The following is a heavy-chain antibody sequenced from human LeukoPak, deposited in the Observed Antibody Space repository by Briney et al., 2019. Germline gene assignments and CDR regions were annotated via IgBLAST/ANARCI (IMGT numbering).Heavy chain of an antibody. CDR3: ARGGVGGSGSYYSSYFDY. Sequence: GASVKVSCKASGYTFTGYYMHWVRQAPGQGLEWMGGIIPIFGTANYAQKFQGRVTITTDESTSTAYMELSSLRSEDTAVYYCARGGVGGSGSYYSSYFDYWGQGTLVTVSS. CDR2: IIPIFGTA. CDR1: GYTFTGYY. D-gene: IGHD3-10*01. V-gene: IGHV1-69*05. J-gene: IGHJ4*02.